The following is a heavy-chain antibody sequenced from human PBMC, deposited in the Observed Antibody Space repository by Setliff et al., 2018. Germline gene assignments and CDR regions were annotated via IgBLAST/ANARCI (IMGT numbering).Heavy chain of an antibody. Sequence: GGSLRLSCAASGFTFNSYGMSWVRQAPGKGLEWVSDINRNGGRIGYADPMKGRFTISRDNAKNSLYLQMDSLRAEDTAVYHCVPGLATAGKVSWGQGTLVTVSS. D-gene: IGHD6-13*01. V-gene: IGHV3-20*01. CDR3: VPGLATAGKVS. CDR1: GFTFNSYG. J-gene: IGHJ5*02. CDR2: INRNGGRI.